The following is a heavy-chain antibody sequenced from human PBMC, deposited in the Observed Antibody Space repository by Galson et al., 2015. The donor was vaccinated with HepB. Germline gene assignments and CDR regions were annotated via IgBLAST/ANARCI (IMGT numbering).Heavy chain of an antibody. CDR2: FDPEEGKI. V-gene: IGHV1-24*01. J-gene: IGHJ4*02. CDR3: ARGTRGGWLDI. Sequence: SVKVSCKVLEYTPSELAMHWVRQPPGKEFEWMGGFDPEEGKIIYAGNFKGRVTMTEDTSTDTAYMEFNGLRSDDTAVYYCARGTRGGWLDIWGQGTQVTVSS. CDR1: EYTPSELA. D-gene: IGHD3-10*01.